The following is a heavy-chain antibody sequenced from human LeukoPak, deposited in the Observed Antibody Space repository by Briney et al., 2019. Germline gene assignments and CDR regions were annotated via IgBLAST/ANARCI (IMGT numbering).Heavy chain of an antibody. CDR3: ARPRRDITGTRGAFDI. D-gene: IGHD1-7*01. J-gene: IGHJ3*02. CDR1: GYSFTSYW. Sequence: GESLKISCKGSGYSFTSYWIGWVRQMPGKGLEWMGIIYPGDSDTRYSPSFQGQVTISADKSISTAYLQWSSLKASDTAMYYCARPRRDITGTRGAFDIWGQGTMVTVSS. V-gene: IGHV5-51*01. CDR2: IYPGDSDT.